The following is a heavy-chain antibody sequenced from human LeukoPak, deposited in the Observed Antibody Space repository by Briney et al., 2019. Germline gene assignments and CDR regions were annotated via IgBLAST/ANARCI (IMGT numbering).Heavy chain of an antibody. CDR1: GGTFSSYA. CDR2: IIPIFGTT. D-gene: IGHD2-2*01. Sequence: GASVKVSCKASGGTFSSYAINWVRQAPGQGLEWMGGIIPIFGTTNYAQKLQGRVTITADKSTSTAYMELSSLRSEDTAVYYCARGYNVGYCSSTSCYAYWGQGTLVTVSS. V-gene: IGHV1-69*06. J-gene: IGHJ4*02. CDR3: ARGYNVGYCSSTSCYAY.